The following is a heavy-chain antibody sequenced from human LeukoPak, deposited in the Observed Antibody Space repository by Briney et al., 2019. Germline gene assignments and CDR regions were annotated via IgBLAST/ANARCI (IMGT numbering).Heavy chain of an antibody. J-gene: IGHJ4*02. CDR3: AGYYDSSGSQSFDY. CDR2: IKQDGSEK. CDR1: GFSLSSYW. V-gene: IGHV3-7*01. Sequence: PGGSLRLSCAASGFSLSSYWMTWVRQAPGKGLEWVANIKQDGSEKNYVDSVKGRFTISRDNAKNSLYLQMNSLRAEDTAVYYCAGYYDSSGSQSFDYWGQGTLVTVSS. D-gene: IGHD3-22*01.